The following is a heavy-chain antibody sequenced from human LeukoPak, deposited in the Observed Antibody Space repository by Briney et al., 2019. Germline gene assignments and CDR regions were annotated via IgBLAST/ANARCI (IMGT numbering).Heavy chain of an antibody. CDR2: IIPIFGIA. D-gene: IGHD3-22*01. Sequence: SVKVSCKASGGTFSSYAIRWVRQAPGQGLEWMGRIIPIFGIANYAQKLQGRVTITADKSTSTAYMELSSLRSDDTAVYYCRREGLRYDISSYYYDYWGQGTLVTVSS. J-gene: IGHJ4*02. CDR3: RREGLRYDISSYYYDY. CDR1: GGTFSSYA. V-gene: IGHV1-69*04.